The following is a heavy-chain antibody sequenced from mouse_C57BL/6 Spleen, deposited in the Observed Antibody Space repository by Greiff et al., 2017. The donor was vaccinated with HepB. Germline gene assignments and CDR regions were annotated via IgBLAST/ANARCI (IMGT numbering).Heavy chain of an antibody. CDR1: GYSITSDYA. CDR2: ISYSGST. CDR3: ARSIMAN. Sequence: DVQLQESGPGLVKPSQSLSLTCTVTGYSITSDYAWNWIRQFPGNKLEWMGYISYSGSTSYNPSLKRRISNTRDTSKNQFFLQLNSVTTEDTATYYCARSIMANWGQGTTLTVSS. J-gene: IGHJ2*01. V-gene: IGHV3-2*02.